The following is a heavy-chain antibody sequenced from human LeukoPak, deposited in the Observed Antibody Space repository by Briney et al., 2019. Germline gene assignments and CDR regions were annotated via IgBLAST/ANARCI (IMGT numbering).Heavy chain of an antibody. CDR1: GYSISSGYY. D-gene: IGHD6-13*01. CDR3: ARHIYSPPGSSYINYYFDY. V-gene: IGHV4-38-2*02. CDR2: INHSGST. Sequence: SETLSLTCTVSGYSISSGYYWGWIRQPPGKGLEWIGEINHSGSTNYNPSLKSRVTISVDTSKNQFSLKLSSVTAADTAVYYCARHIYSPPGSSYINYYFDYWGQGTLVTVSS. J-gene: IGHJ4*02.